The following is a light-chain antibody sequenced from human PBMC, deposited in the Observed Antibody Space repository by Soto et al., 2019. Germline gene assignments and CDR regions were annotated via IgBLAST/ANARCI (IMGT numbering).Light chain of an antibody. CDR3: QSYDSSLSGRV. J-gene: IGLJ3*02. V-gene: IGLV1-40*01. Sequence: QSVLTQPPSVSGAPGQRVTISGTGTSSNIGAGYDVHWFQQLPGTAPKVLIYGNSNRPSGVPDRFSGSKSGASASLAITGLQAEDEADYDCQSYDSSLSGRVFGGGTKLTVL. CDR1: SSNIGAGYD. CDR2: GNS.